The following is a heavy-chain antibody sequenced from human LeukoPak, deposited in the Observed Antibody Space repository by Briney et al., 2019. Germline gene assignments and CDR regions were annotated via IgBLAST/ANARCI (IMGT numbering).Heavy chain of an antibody. CDR2: IYYSGNT. V-gene: IGHV4-59*01. J-gene: IGHJ4*02. Sequence: SETLSLTCTVSGGSISSYYWSWIRQPPGKGLEWIGYIYYSGNTNYNPSLKSRVTISVDTSKNQFSLKLSSVTAADTAVYYCAREGCSSASCFSDYWGQGALVTVSS. CDR3: AREGCSSASCFSDY. D-gene: IGHD2-2*01. CDR1: GGSISSYY.